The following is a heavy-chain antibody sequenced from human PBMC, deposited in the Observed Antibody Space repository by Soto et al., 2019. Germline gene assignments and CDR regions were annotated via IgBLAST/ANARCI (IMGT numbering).Heavy chain of an antibody. CDR3: ARGQRVDVIAGYYYYYGMDV. V-gene: IGHV4-34*01. CDR1: GGSFSGYY. CDR2: INHSGST. D-gene: IGHD2-15*01. Sequence: NPSETLSLTCAVYGGSFSGYYWSWIRQPPGKGLEWIGEINHSGSTNYNPSLKSRVTISVDTSKNQFSLKLSSVTAADTAVYYCARGQRVDVIAGYYYYYGMDVWGQGTTVTVSS. J-gene: IGHJ6*02.